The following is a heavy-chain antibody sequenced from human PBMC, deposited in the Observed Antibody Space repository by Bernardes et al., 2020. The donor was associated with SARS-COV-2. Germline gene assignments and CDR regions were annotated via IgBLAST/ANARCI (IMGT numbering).Heavy chain of an antibody. J-gene: IGHJ6*04. CDR2: VSGGGGST. Sequence: GGSLRLSCAASGFTFRSYAMSWVRQAPGKGLEWVSAVSGGGGSTYYADSVKGRFTVSRDNSKNTLYLQMNSLRAEDTAVYYCAKGGIQLWSGDYYGMDVWGKGPTVTVSS. CDR1: GFTFRSYA. CDR3: AKGGIQLWSGDYYGMDV. V-gene: IGHV3-23*01. D-gene: IGHD5-18*01.